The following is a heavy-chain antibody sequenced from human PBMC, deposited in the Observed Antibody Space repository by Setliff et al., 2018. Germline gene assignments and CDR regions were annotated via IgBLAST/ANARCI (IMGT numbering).Heavy chain of an antibody. J-gene: IGHJ6*03. CDR2: TIPLLPLP. D-gene: IGHD5-12*01. V-gene: IGHV1-69*10. CDR1: GGIFSTLA. Sequence: SVKVSCKASGGIFSTLAITWVRQAPGQGLEWMGGTIPLLPLPNYAVKFQGRVTITADKSTSTAYMELSSLTSEDTAVYYCARGRDGGYVYYYYYYMDVWGKGTTVTVSS. CDR3: ARGRDGGYVYYYYYYMDV.